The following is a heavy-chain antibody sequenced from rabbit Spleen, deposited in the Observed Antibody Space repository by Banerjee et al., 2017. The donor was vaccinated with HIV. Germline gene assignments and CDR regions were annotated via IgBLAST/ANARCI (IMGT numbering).Heavy chain of an antibody. Sequence: QEQLVESGGGLVKPEGSLTLTCKASGFSFNIDYFPCWVRQAPGKGLEWIACIYTGISTNTYYANWAKGRFTISKTSSTTVTLQMTSLTAADTATYFCARDTGTSFSSYGMDLWGPGTLVTVS. CDR1: GFSFNIDYF. CDR3: ARDTGTSFSSYGMDL. V-gene: IGHV1S45*01. D-gene: IGHD8-1*01. CDR2: IYTGISTNT. J-gene: IGHJ6*01.